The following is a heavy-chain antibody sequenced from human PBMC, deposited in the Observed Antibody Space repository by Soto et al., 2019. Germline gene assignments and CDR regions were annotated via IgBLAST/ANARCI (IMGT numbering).Heavy chain of an antibody. CDR3: SRSWYGHQGHWFDS. J-gene: IGHJ5*01. CDR2: TYYRSKWYD. CDR1: GDSVSSNTVA. Sequence: SQTLSLTCAMSGDSVSSNTVAWNWTRQSPSRGLEWLGRTYYRSKWYDDYAESVKSRITINPDTSKNQFSLHLNSVTLEDTAVYSCSRSWYGHQGHWFDSWGQGTLVTGSS. V-gene: IGHV6-1*01. D-gene: IGHD1-20*01.